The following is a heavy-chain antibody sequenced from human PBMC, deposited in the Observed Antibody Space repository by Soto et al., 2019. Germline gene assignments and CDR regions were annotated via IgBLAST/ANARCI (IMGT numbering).Heavy chain of an antibody. CDR1: GDSITTNGYY. CDR3: AGSHYTYGLLIDY. J-gene: IGHJ4*02. D-gene: IGHD2-8*01. Sequence: SETLSLTCSVSGDSITTNGYYWGWIRQPPGKGLQWIGNVYWTGRTFSHPSLTSRVFISVDTSKNEFSLRLTSVTAADTAVYYCAGSHYTYGLLIDYWGPGTLVTVSS. V-gene: IGHV4-39*01. CDR2: VYWTGRT.